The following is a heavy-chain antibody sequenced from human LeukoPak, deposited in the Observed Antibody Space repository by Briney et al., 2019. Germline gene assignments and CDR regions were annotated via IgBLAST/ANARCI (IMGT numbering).Heavy chain of an antibody. CDR2: INPNSGGT. J-gene: IGHJ6*02. CDR1: GYTFTGYY. CDR3: ARHPYSSGSDYYYGMDV. Sequence: ASVKVSCKASGYTFTGYYMHWVRQAPGQGLEWMGWINPNSGGTNYAQKFQGRVTMTRDTSISTAYMELSSLRSEDTAVYYCARHPYSSGSDYYYGMDVWGQGTTVTVSS. V-gene: IGHV1-2*02. D-gene: IGHD6-19*01.